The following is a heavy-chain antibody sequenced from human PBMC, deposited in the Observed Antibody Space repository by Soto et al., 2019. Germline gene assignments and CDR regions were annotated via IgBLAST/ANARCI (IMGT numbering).Heavy chain of an antibody. D-gene: IGHD1-26*01. J-gene: IGHJ3*02. Sequence: GGSLRLSCAASGFTFSSYSMNWVRQAPGKGLEWVSSISSSSSYIYYADSVKGRFTISRDNAKNSLYLQMNSLRAEDTAVYYCARGRRGSSHAFDIRGQGPMVTVSS. CDR2: ISSSSSYI. CDR1: GFTFSSYS. V-gene: IGHV3-21*01. CDR3: ARGRRGSSHAFDI.